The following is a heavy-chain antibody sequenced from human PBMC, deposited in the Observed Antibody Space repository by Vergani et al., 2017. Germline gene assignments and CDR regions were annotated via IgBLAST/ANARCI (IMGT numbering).Heavy chain of an antibody. J-gene: IGHJ4*02. D-gene: IGHD2-2*01. Sequence: QVQLVQSGAEVKKPGSSVKVSCKASGGTLSSYAISWVRQAPGQGLEWMGGIIPIFGTANYAQKFQGRFTITADESTSRAYMELSSLRSEDTAVYYCARNLGYCSSTSCQGGFDYWGQGTLVIGSS. CDR3: ARNLGYCSSTSCQGGFDY. V-gene: IGHV1-69*01. CDR2: IIPIFGTA. CDR1: GGTLSSYA.